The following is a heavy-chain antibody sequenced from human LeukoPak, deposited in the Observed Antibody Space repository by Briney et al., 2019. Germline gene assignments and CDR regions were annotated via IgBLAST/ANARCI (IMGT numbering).Heavy chain of an antibody. D-gene: IGHD6-13*01. CDR1: GGSFSGYY. Sequence: SETLSLTCAVYGGSFSGYYWSWIRQPPGKGLEWIGEINHSGSTNYNPSLKSRVTISVDTSKNQFSLNLSSVTAADTAVYYCARGPTAAGNYYYGMDVWGKGTTVTVSS. CDR2: INHSGST. CDR3: ARGPTAAGNYYYGMDV. J-gene: IGHJ6*04. V-gene: IGHV4-34*01.